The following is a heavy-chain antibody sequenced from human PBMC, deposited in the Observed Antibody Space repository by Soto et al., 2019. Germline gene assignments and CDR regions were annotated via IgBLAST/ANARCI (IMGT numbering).Heavy chain of an antibody. CDR1: GGSTSSYY. J-gene: IGHJ6*02. Sequence: SETLRLTCTVSGGSTSSYYWSWIRQPPGKGLEWIGYIYYSGSTNYNPSLKSRVTISVDTSKNQFSLKLSCATDADKPVYYCARDEAPNYYYYGMDAWCQGPTVT. CDR3: ARDEAPNYYYYGMDA. V-gene: IGHV4-59*01. CDR2: IYYSGST.